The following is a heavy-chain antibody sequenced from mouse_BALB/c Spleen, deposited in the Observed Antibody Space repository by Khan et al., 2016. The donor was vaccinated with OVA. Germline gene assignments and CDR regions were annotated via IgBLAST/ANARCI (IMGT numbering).Heavy chain of an antibody. D-gene: IGHD1-1*01. Sequence: LEESGAELAKPWASVKMSCKASGYTFTSYWMHWVKQRPGQGLEWIGYINPSTGYTEYNQKFKDTATLTADKSSSTAFMQLSSLTSEDSAVYYCAKHGSSSASITYWGQGTLVTVSA. CDR2: INPSTGYT. J-gene: IGHJ3*01. CDR3: AKHGSSSASITY. V-gene: IGHV1-7*01. CDR1: GYTFTSYW.